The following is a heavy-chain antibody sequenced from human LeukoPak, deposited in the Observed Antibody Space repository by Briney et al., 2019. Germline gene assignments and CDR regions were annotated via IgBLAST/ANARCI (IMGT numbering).Heavy chain of an antibody. J-gene: IGHJ6*03. CDR1: GCSFTSYW. Sequence: GESLKISCKGSGCSFTSYWIGWVRQMPGKGLEWMGIIYPGDSDTRYSPSFQGQVTISADKSISTAYLQWSSLKASDTAMYYCARTRLPVLRFLEWLPGPYYYMDVWGKGTTVTVSS. D-gene: IGHD3-3*01. V-gene: IGHV5-51*01. CDR3: ARTRLPVLRFLEWLPGPYYYMDV. CDR2: IYPGDSDT.